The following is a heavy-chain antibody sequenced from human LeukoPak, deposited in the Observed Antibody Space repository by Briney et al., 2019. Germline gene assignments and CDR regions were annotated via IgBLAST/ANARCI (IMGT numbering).Heavy chain of an antibody. CDR2: IYYSGST. Sequence: SETLSLTCTVSGGSISSYYWSWIRQPPGKGLEWIGYIYYSGSTNYNPSLKSRVTISVDTSKNQFSLKLSSVTAADTAVYYCARLITGTVHYYGMDVWGQGTTVTVSS. D-gene: IGHD1-20*01. CDR3: ARLITGTVHYYGMDV. J-gene: IGHJ6*02. V-gene: IGHV4-59*01. CDR1: GGSISSYY.